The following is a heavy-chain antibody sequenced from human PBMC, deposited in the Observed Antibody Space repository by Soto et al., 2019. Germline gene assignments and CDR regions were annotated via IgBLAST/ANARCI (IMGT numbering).Heavy chain of an antibody. CDR2: IYYSGST. CDR1: GGSISSGDYY. Sequence: PSETLSLTCTVSGGSISSGDYYWSWIRQPPGKGLEWIGYIYYSGSTYYNPSLKSRVTISVDTSKNQFSLKLSSVTAADTAVYYCASSGYCTNGVCYTLFAPWGQGTLVTVSS. V-gene: IGHV4-30-4*01. J-gene: IGHJ5*02. CDR3: ASSGYCTNGVCYTLFAP. D-gene: IGHD2-8*01.